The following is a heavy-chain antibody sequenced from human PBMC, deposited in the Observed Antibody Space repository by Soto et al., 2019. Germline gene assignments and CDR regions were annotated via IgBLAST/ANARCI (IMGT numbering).Heavy chain of an antibody. V-gene: IGHV3-23*01. J-gene: IGHJ4*02. Sequence: EVQLLESGGGLVQPGGSLRVSCAASGLTFSNYALGWVRQAPGKGLEWVSAISGNVGTTYYSDSVKGRFSISRDNSKNTLYLQMNSLRAEDTAVYYCVKALYGGADYWGQGTLVTVSS. CDR3: VKALYGGADY. CDR2: ISGNVGTT. D-gene: IGHD4-17*01. CDR1: GLTFSNYA.